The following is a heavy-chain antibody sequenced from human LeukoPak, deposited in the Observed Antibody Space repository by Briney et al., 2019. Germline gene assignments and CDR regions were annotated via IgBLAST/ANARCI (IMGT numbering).Heavy chain of an antibody. V-gene: IGHV1-18*01. J-gene: IGHJ3*02. CDR1: GGTFSSYA. CDR2: ISAYNGNT. Sequence: VASVKVSCKASGGTFSSYAISWVRQAPGQGLEWMGWISAYNGNTNYAQKLQGRVTMTTDTSTSTAYMELRSLRSDDTAVYYCARDVVRGVRGAFDIWGQGTMVTVSS. CDR3: ARDVVRGVRGAFDI. D-gene: IGHD3-10*01.